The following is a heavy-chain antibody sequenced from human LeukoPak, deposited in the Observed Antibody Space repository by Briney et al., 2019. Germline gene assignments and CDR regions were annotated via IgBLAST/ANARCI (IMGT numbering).Heavy chain of an antibody. CDR3: ARGNTVVSRFDAFDI. V-gene: IGHV4-34*01. Sequence: SETLSLTCAVYGGSLSGYYGSWIRQPPGKGLEWIGEINHSGSTNYNPSLKSRVTISVDTSKNQFSLKLSSVTAADTAVYYCARGNTVVSRFDAFDIWGQGTMVTASS. D-gene: IGHD4-23*01. J-gene: IGHJ3*02. CDR1: GGSLSGYY. CDR2: INHSGST.